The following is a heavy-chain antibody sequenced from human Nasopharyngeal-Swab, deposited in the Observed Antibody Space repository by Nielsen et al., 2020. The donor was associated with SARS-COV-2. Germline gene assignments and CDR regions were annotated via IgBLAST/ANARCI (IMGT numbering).Heavy chain of an antibody. CDR1: GFTVSSTY. J-gene: IGHJ6*02. CDR2: IYSGGST. CDR3: ARWMAGHYGMDV. Sequence: GGSLRLSCAASGFTVSSTYMSWVRQAPGKGLEWVSVIYSGGSTYYADSVKGRFTISRDNSKNTLYLQMNSLRAEDTAVYYCARWMAGHYGMDVWGQGTTVTVSS. D-gene: IGHD6-19*01. V-gene: IGHV3-53*01.